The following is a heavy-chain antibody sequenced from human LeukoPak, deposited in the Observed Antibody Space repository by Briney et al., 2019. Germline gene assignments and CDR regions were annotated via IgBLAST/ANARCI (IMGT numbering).Heavy chain of an antibody. CDR2: IYSDGRR. CDR3: ARDDIPVI. CDR1: GFSVSDYY. V-gene: IGHV3-53*01. J-gene: IGHJ4*02. Sequence: GGSLRLSCAASGFSVSDYYMNWVRQAPGKGLEWVSFIYSDGRRYHADSVKGRFTISRDNSRNTLYLQMNSLKVEDTAVYYCARDDIPVIWGQGTLVTVSS. D-gene: IGHD2-15*01.